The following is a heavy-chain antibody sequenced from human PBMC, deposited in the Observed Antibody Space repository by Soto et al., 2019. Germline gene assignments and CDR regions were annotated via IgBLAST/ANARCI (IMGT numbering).Heavy chain of an antibody. V-gene: IGHV3-74*01. J-gene: IGHJ6*02. D-gene: IGHD3-9*01. Sequence: LRLSCAASGFTFSSYWMHWVRQAPGKGPVWVSRINSDGSSTSYADSVKGRFTISRDNAKNTLYLQMNSLRAEDTAVYYCARGADILSSYYYYGMDVWGQGTTVTVSS. CDR2: INSDGSST. CDR1: GFTFSSYW. CDR3: ARGADILSSYYYYGMDV.